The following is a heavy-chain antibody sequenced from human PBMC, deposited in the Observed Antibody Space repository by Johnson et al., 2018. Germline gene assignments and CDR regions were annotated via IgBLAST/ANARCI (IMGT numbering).Heavy chain of an antibody. CDR3: AKGDGGSYYRDLQH. V-gene: IGHV3-30*18. J-gene: IGHJ1*01. CDR1: GFTFSSYG. CDR2: ISYDGSNK. D-gene: IGHD1-26*01. Sequence: VQLVESGGGVVQPGRSLRLSCAASGFTFSSYGMHWVRQAPGKGLEWVAVISYDGSNKYYADSVTGRFTISRDNSKDTLYLEMDSLRAEDTAGSYCAKGDGGSYYRDLQHWGQGTLVTVAS.